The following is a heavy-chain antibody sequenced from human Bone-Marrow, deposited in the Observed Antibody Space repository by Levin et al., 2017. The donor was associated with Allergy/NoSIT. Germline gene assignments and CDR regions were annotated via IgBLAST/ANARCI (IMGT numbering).Heavy chain of an antibody. J-gene: IGHJ4*02. D-gene: IGHD6-19*01. V-gene: IGHV3-23*01. CDR2: LLLLFFLP. Sequence: SLRLSCEASGFIFSNLAMTWLRQVPGKGLEWFSFLLLLFFLPFSSSSVKGRVIISRDTSRNTLYLQMNSLRAEDTAVYYCAKGGSTSGWSDWGQGTLVTVSS. CDR3: AKGGSTSGWSD. CDR1: GFIFSNLA.